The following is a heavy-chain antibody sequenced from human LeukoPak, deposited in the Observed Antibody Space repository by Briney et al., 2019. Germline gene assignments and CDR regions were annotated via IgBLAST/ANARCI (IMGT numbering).Heavy chain of an antibody. CDR1: GYTFSDYY. D-gene: IGHD3-10*01. CDR3: AEEVSGNQI. J-gene: IGHJ3*02. CDR2: MNPNSGNT. V-gene: IGHV1-8*02. Sequence: ASVKVSCTASGYTFSDYYIHWLRQAPGQGLEWMGWMNPNSGNTGYAQKFQGRVTMTRNTSISTAYMELSSLRSEDTAVYYCAEEVSGNQIWGQGTMVTVSS.